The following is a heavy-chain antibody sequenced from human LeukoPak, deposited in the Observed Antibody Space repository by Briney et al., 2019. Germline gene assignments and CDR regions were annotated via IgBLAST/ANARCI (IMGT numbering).Heavy chain of an antibody. D-gene: IGHD3-10*01. CDR1: GYTFTSYS. CDR2: ISTFNDDT. V-gene: IGHV1-18*01. J-gene: IGHJ6*02. Sequence: ASVKVSCKASGYTFTSYSITWVRQDPGQGLEWMGWISTFNDDTKYPQKFQGRLTMTTDTSTSTAYMELRSLRSDDTAVYYCARFLFGVTNYGMDVSGQGTTVTVSS. CDR3: ARFLFGVTNYGMDV.